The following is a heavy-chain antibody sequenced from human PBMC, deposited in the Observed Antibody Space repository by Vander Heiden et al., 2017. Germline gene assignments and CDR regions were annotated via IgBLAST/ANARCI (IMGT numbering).Heavy chain of an antibody. CDR1: GGPFSGHS. J-gene: IGHJ4*02. CDR3: AKAGPNYDILTGYYTGKYFDY. CDR2: INHSGST. Sequence: QVQLQQWCAGLLKPSETLSLTCAAYGGPFSGHSWSGNRQPHGKGLEWIGEINHSGSTNYNPSLKSRVTISVDTSKNQFSLKLSSVTAADTAVYYCAKAGPNYDILTGYYTGKYFDYWGQGTLVTVSS. D-gene: IGHD3-9*01. V-gene: IGHV4-34*01.